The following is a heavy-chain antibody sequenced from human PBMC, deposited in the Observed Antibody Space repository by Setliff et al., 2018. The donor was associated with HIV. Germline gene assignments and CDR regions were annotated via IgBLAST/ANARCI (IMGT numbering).Heavy chain of an antibody. D-gene: IGHD3-9*01. J-gene: IGHJ4*02. V-gene: IGHV1-2*02. CDR3: ARGAEDLAINPPSFDYYFDY. Sequence: GASVKVSCKASGYAFTGYYLHWVRQAPGQGLEWMGWINPSDGGAKYAHNFEGRVTMTRDTSISTFYMELSSLRSDDTALYFCARGAEDLAINPPSFDYYFDYWGQGTPVTVSS. CDR2: INPSDGGA. CDR1: GYAFTGYY.